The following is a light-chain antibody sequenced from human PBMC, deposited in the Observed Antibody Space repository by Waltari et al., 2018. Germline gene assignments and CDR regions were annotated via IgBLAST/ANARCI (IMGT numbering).Light chain of an antibody. CDR2: WAS. J-gene: IGKJ2*01. Sequence: DIVMTQSPDPLAVSLGARATINCKSSQSVLYSSNNKNYLAWYQQKPGQPPKLLIYWASTRESGVPDRFSGSGSGTDFTLTISSLQAEDVAVYYCQQYYSIPYTFGQGTKLEIK. CDR3: QQYYSIPYT. CDR1: QSVLYSSNNKNY. V-gene: IGKV4-1*01.